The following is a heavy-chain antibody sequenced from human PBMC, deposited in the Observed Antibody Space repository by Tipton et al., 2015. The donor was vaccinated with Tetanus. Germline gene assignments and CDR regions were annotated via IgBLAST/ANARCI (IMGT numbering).Heavy chain of an antibody. V-gene: IGHV4-39*01. D-gene: IGHD3-16*01. J-gene: IGHJ5*02. CDR3: ARRRTLPLFDP. CDR2: IYYTGNT. CDR1: GGSVSSMSYY. Sequence: TLSLTCAVSGGSVSSMSYYWDWIRQPPGKGLEWIGTIYYTGNTYYNSSLKSRVTISVDTSKNQFSLKLSSVTAADTAVYYCARRRTLPLFDPWGQGTLVTVSS.